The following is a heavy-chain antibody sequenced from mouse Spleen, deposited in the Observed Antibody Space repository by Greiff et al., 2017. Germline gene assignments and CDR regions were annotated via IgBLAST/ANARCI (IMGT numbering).Heavy chain of an antibody. CDR2: IWGDGST. CDR1: GFSLTGYG. Sequence: QVQLQQSGPGLVAPSQSLSITCTVSGFSLTGYGVNWVRQPPGKGLEWLGMIWGDGSTDYNSALKSRLSISKDNSKSQVFLKMNSLQTDDTARYYCARGKDYGSSLDYWGQGTTLTVSS. V-gene: IGHV2-6-7*01. J-gene: IGHJ2*01. CDR3: ARGKDYGSSLDY. D-gene: IGHD1-1*01.